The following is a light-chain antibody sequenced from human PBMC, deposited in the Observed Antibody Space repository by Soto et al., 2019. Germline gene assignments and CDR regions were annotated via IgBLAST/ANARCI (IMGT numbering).Light chain of an antibody. Sequence: EVVLTQSPGTVSLSPGERATLSCRASQSVTANYLAWYQQKPGQAPRLLIDAASSRATGIPDRFTGSGSGTDFTLSISRLELEASAMSSCHHYGSTFTWTFGQATKEDI. J-gene: IGKJ1*01. CDR3: HHYGSTFTWT. CDR2: AAS. CDR1: QSVTANY. V-gene: IGKV3-20*01.